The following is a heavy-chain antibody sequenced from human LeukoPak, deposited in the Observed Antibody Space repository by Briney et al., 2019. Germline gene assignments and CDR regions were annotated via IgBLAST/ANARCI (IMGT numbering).Heavy chain of an antibody. CDR2: ITGSGGNT. Sequence: PGGSLRLSCAASGFPFSNYAMSWVRQAPGKGLEWVSPITGSGGNTYYAASVKGRFTISRDNSKNTLYLQMNSLRDENTAVYDCAKWGDFDVLTAYYVPDFWGQGTLVTVSS. CDR1: GFPFSNYA. D-gene: IGHD3-9*01. V-gene: IGHV3-23*01. CDR3: AKWGDFDVLTAYYVPDF. J-gene: IGHJ4*02.